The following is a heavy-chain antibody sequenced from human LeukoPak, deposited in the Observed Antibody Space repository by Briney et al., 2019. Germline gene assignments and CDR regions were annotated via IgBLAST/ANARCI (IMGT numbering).Heavy chain of an antibody. CDR3: ASLEKYSSGWYVGDAFDI. CDR2: IYHSGST. D-gene: IGHD6-19*01. V-gene: IGHV4-38-2*01. Sequence: PSETLSLTXAVSGYSISSGYYWGWIRQPPGKGLEWIGSIYHSGSTYYNPSLKSRVTISVDTSKNQFSLKLSSVTAADTAVYYCASLEKYSSGWYVGDAFDIWGQGTMVTVSS. CDR1: GYSISSGYY. J-gene: IGHJ3*02.